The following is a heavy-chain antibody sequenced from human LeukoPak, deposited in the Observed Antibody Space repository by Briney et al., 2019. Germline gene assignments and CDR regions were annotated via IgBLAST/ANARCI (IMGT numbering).Heavy chain of an antibody. CDR3: AKDWPAAVGYCSSTSCSRGAYFDY. D-gene: IGHD2-2*01. V-gene: IGHV3-30*02. CDR2: IRYDGSNK. J-gene: IGHJ4*02. Sequence: PGGSLRLSCAASGFTFSSYGMHWVRQAPGKGLEWVAFIRYDGSNKYYADSVKGRFTISRDNSKNTLYLQMNSLRAEDTAVYYCAKDWPAAVGYCSSTSCSRGAYFDYWGQGTLVTVSS. CDR1: GFTFSSYG.